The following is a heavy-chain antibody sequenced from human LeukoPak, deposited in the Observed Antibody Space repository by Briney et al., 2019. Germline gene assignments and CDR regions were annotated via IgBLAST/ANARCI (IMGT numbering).Heavy chain of an antibody. V-gene: IGHV4-59*12. CDR1: GGSISSYY. J-gene: IGHJ4*02. Sequence: PSETVSLTCTVSGGSISSYYWSWIRQPPGKGLEWIGYIYYSGSTYYNPSLKSRVTISVDTSKNQFSLKLSSVTAADTVVYYCARADPSIAAVDYWGQGTLVTVSS. CDR2: IYYSGST. D-gene: IGHD6-13*01. CDR3: ARADPSIAAVDY.